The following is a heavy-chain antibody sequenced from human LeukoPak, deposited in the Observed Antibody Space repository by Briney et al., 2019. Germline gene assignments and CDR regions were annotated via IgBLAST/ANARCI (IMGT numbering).Heavy chain of an antibody. CDR2: IRYDGSNK. CDR1: GGTFSSYG. J-gene: IGHJ4*02. CDR3: ARALRWLQLRGGFDY. V-gene: IGHV3-30*02. D-gene: IGHD5-24*01. Sequence: PGGSLRLCCAASGGTFSSYGMPWVRQAPGKGLEWVAFIRYDGSNKYFADSVKGRFTISRDNSKNTLYLQMNSLRAEDTAVYYCARALRWLQLRGGFDYWGQGTLVTVSS.